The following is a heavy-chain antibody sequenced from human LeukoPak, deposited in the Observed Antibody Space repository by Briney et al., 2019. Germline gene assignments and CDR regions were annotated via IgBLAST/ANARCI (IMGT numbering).Heavy chain of an antibody. V-gene: IGHV4-34*01. CDR2: INHSGST. D-gene: IGHD4-11*01. CDR1: GGSFSGYS. Sequence: PSETLSLTCAVYGGSFSGYSWSWIRQPPGKGLEWIGEINHSGSTNYNPSLKSRVTISVDTSKNQFSLKLSSVTAADTAVYYCARVYSKGNWFDPWGQGTLVTVSS. CDR3: ARVYSKGNWFDP. J-gene: IGHJ5*02.